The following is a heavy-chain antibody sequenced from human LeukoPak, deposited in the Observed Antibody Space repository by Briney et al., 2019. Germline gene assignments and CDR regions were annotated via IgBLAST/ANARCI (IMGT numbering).Heavy chain of an antibody. CDR3: AKDRLYYYDSSGQNDAFDI. D-gene: IGHD3-22*01. CDR1: GFTFSSYA. CDR2: ISGGGGST. V-gene: IGHV3-23*01. Sequence: GGSLRLSCAASGFTFSSYAMSWVRQAPGKGLEWVSAISGGGGSTYYADSVKGRFTISRDNSKNTLYLQVNSLRAEDTAVYYCAKDRLYYYDSSGQNDAFDIWGQGTMVTVSS. J-gene: IGHJ3*02.